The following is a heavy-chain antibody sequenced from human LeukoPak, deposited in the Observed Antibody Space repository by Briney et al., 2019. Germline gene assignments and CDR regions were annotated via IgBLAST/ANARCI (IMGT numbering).Heavy chain of an antibody. Sequence: PSETLSLTCTVSGGSISSYYWSWIRQPPGKGLEWIGYIYTSGSTNYNPSLKSRVTMSVDTSKNQFSLKLSSVTAADTAVYYCASAKDCSSTSCYKESAPDYYYYYMDVWGKGTTVTVSS. CDR3: ASAKDCSSTSCYKESAPDYYYYYMDV. J-gene: IGHJ6*03. V-gene: IGHV4-4*08. CDR1: GGSISSYY. D-gene: IGHD2-2*02. CDR2: IYTSGST.